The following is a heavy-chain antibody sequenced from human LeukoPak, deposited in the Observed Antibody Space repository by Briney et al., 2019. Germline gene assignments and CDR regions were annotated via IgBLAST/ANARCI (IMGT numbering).Heavy chain of an antibody. J-gene: IGHJ4*02. Sequence: TSVKVSCKASGYTFTSYYMHWVRQAPGQGLEWMGIINPSGGSTSYAQKFQGRVTMTRDTSTSTVYMELSSLRSEDTAVYYCASSGSYHKVSDYWGQGTLVTVSS. D-gene: IGHD1-26*01. CDR2: INPSGGST. V-gene: IGHV1-46*01. CDR1: GYTFTSYY. CDR3: ASSGSYHKVSDY.